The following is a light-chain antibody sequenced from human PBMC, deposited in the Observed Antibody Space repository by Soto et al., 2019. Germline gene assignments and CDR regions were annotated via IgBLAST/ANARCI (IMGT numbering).Light chain of an antibody. CDR1: GRDIGAYDY. CDR2: GVK. V-gene: IGLV2-14*01. Sequence: QSALTQPASVSGSPGQSITISCTGSGRDIGAYDYVSWYQQHPGKAPKLLIYGVKNRPSGVSHRFSASKSAFTASLTISGLQAEDEANYYCSSYTKSYFYVFGHGTKVTV. CDR3: SSYTKSYFYV. J-gene: IGLJ1*01.